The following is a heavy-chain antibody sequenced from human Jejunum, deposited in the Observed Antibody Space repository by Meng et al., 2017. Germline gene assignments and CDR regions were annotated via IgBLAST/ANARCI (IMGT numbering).Heavy chain of an antibody. J-gene: IGHJ5*02. CDR1: GGSISTAGYY. CDR2: IFYSGTT. V-gene: IGHV4-39*07. Sequence: QLRLQDSGPGLVKPSETLSLTCAVSGGSISTAGYYWGWIRQSPGKGLEWIGSIFYSGTTYYNPSLKSRVTISIDTSKNQFSLKMNSVTAADTAVYYCARDTAGFGPWGQGTLVTVSS. CDR3: ARDTAGFGP. D-gene: IGHD6-13*01.